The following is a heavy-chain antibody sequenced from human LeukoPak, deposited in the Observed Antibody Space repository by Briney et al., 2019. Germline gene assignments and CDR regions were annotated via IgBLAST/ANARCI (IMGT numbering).Heavy chain of an antibody. CDR2: ISFDGSNK. CDR1: GFTFSSYG. Sequence: QAGGSLRLSCAASGFTFSSYGMHWVRQAPGKGLEWVAVISFDGSNKYYADSVKGRFTISRDNSKNTLYLQMNSLRAEDTAVYYCAKDGWDIVVVEYYMDVWGKGTTVTVSS. CDR3: AKDGWDIVVVEYYMDV. J-gene: IGHJ6*03. D-gene: IGHD2-2*01. V-gene: IGHV3-30*18.